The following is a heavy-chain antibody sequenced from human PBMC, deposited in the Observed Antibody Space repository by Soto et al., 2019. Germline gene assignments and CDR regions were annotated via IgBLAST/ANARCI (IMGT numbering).Heavy chain of an antibody. V-gene: IGHV3-23*01. Sequence: DVQLLESGGGLVQPGGSLRFSCAAPGINFLTYAMAWLRQAPGQGLEWVSVISSSGITYYADSVKGRFTISRDISNSTLFLQMTSLRVEATAVYYCTKLGTSIWYMDYFDYWGRGSPVIVSS. CDR2: ISSSGIT. CDR3: TKLGTSIWYMDYFDY. D-gene: IGHD3-3*02. CDR1: GINFLTYA. J-gene: IGHJ4*02.